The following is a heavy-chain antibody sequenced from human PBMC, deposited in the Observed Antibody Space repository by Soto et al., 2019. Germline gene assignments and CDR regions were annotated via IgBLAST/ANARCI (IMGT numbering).Heavy chain of an antibody. Sequence: SETLSLTCTVSGGSISSGDYYWSWIRQPPGKGLEWIGYIYYSGSTYYNPSLKSRVTISVDTSKNQFSLKLSSVTAADTAVYYCARDLGAYCGGDCYSWFDYWGQGTLVTVS. J-gene: IGHJ4*02. CDR3: ARDLGAYCGGDCYSWFDY. V-gene: IGHV4-30-4*01. CDR2: IYYSGST. CDR1: GGSISSGDYY. D-gene: IGHD2-21*02.